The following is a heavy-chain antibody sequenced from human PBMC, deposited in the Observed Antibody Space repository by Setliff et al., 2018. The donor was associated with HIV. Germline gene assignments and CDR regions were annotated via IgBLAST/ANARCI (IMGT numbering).Heavy chain of an antibody. V-gene: IGHV4-4*07. CDR3: AHYYYDTSGQPFDY. J-gene: IGHJ4*02. CDR2: IHSGGST. CDR1: GASINSYF. Sequence: SETLSLTCSVAGASINSYFWSWIRQPAGKVLEWIGRIHSGGSTNYNPSLKSRVTISLDTSKNQLSLKLSSVTAADTAVYYCAHYYYDTSGQPFDYWGQGTLVTVSS. D-gene: IGHD3-22*01.